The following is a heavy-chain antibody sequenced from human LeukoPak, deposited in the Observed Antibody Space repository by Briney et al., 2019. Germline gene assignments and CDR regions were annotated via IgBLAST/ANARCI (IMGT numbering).Heavy chain of an antibody. V-gene: IGHV3-48*03. CDR1: GFTFSSYE. CDR3: ARVGSGWYELFDY. J-gene: IGHJ4*02. Sequence: GGSLRLSCAASGFTFSSYEMNWVRQAPGKGLEWVSYISSSGSTIYYADSVKGRFTISRDNAKNSLYPQMNSLRAEDTAVYYCARVGSGWYELFDYWGQGTLVTVSS. D-gene: IGHD6-19*01. CDR2: ISSSGSTI.